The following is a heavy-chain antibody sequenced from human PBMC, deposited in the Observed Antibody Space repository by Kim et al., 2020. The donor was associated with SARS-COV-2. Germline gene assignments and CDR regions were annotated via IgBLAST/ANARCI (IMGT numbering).Heavy chain of an antibody. V-gene: IGHV4-34*01. D-gene: IGHD1-26*01. J-gene: IGHJ4*02. CDR1: GGSFSGYY. CDR3: AVWAKWELPGY. CDR2: INHSGST. Sequence: SETLSLTCAVYGGSFSGYYWSWIRQPPGKGLEWIGEINHSGSTNYNPSLKSRVTISVDTSKNQFSLKLSSVTAADTAVYYCAVWAKWELPGYWGQGTLVT.